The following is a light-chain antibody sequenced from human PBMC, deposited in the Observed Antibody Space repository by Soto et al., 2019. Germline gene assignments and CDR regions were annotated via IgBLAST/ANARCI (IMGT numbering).Light chain of an antibody. Sequence: EIIMTQSPGTLSLSPGERATLSWGAAQGVTPKFAWYQQKSGQSPRLLIYDVSNRATGVPARFSGSGSGTDFTLTISSLETEDFAVYYCQQRSNWPPITFGQGTRLEIK. V-gene: IGKV3-11*01. CDR3: QQRSNWPPIT. CDR1: QGVTPK. CDR2: DVS. J-gene: IGKJ5*01.